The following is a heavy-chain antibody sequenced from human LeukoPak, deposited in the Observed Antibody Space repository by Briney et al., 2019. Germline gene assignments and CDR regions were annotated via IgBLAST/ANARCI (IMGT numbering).Heavy chain of an antibody. CDR2: IYYSGSA. CDR3: ARDSNGSGIEDY. Sequence: KASETLSLTCTVSGGSISSSKYYWGWIRQPPGKGLEWIGSIYYSGSAYYNPSLKSRVTISVDTSKNQFSLKLSSVTAADTAVYYCARDSNGSGIEDYWGQGTLVTVSS. J-gene: IGHJ4*02. D-gene: IGHD3-10*01. V-gene: IGHV4-39*07. CDR1: GGSISSSKYY.